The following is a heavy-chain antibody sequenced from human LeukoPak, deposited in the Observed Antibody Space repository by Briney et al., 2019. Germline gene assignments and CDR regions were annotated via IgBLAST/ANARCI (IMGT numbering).Heavy chain of an antibody. D-gene: IGHD2-2*01. J-gene: IGHJ5*02. CDR1: GGSISTYY. V-gene: IGHV4-59*12. Sequence: PSETLSLTCTVSGGSISTYYWSWIRQPPGKGLEWIGYIYYSGSANYNPSLKSRVTISVDTSKNQFSLKLSSVTAADTAVYYCARGRLYIVVVPAAIWVDWFDPWGQGTLVTVSS. CDR3: ARGRLYIVVVPAAIWVDWFDP. CDR2: IYYSGSA.